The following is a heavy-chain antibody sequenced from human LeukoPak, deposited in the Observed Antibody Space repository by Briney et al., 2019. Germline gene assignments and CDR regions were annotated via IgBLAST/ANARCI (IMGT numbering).Heavy chain of an antibody. J-gene: IGHJ3*02. CDR3: ARTTYYYDSSGTKAGAFYI. CDR2: IYHSGST. D-gene: IGHD3-22*01. Sequence: PSQTLSHTCAVSGGSISSGGYSGSWIRQPPGKGLEWIGYIYHSGSTYYNPSLKSRVPISVDRSKNQFSLKLSSVTAAATAAYYCARTTYYYDSSGTKAGAFYIWGQATMVTASS. V-gene: IGHV4-30-2*01. CDR1: GGSISSGGYS.